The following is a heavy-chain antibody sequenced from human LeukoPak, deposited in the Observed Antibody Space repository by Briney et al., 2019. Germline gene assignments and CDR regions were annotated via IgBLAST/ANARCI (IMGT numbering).Heavy chain of an antibody. CDR3: AKGTGNIVATIDY. Sequence: GGSLRLSCAASGFTFSSYGMHWVRQAPGKGLEWVEVIWYDGSNKYYADSVKGRFTISRDNSKNTLYLQMNSLRAEDAAVYYCAKGTGNIVATIDYWGQGTLVTVSS. CDR2: IWYDGSNK. CDR1: GFTFSSYG. V-gene: IGHV3-33*06. J-gene: IGHJ4*02. D-gene: IGHD5-12*01.